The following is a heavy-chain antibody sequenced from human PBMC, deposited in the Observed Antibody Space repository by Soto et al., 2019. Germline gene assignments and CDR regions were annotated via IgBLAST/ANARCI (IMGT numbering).Heavy chain of an antibody. CDR1: GFTFSTYS. Sequence: GGSPRLSCAASGFTFSTYSMNWVRHAPGKGLEWVSSISSSSSYIYYADSVKGRFTISRDNAKNSLYLQMNSLRAEDTAVYYCARDLSPNYGMDVWGQGTTVTVSS. V-gene: IGHV3-21*01. J-gene: IGHJ6*02. D-gene: IGHD3-9*01. CDR3: ARDLSPNYGMDV. CDR2: ISSSSSYI.